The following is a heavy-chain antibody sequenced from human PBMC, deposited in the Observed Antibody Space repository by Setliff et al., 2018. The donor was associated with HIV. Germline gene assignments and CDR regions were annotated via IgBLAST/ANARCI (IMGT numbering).Heavy chain of an antibody. J-gene: IGHJ5*02. CDR2: IFRSGTT. CDR3: ARDRHYSGLGSYGP. CDR1: GGSFGDYH. Sequence: KTSETLSLTCTISGGSFGDYHWSWIRQPAGRGLEWIGRIFRSGTTDYKFSLKSRVTISIDTSRNQFSLRLTSVTAEDTAVCYCARDRHYSGLGSYGPWGPGTLVTVSS. D-gene: IGHD3-10*01. V-gene: IGHV4-4*07.